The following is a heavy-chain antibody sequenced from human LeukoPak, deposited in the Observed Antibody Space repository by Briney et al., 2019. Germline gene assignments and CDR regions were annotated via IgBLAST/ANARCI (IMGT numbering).Heavy chain of an antibody. J-gene: IGHJ4*02. CDR1: GYTFTDHY. CDR3: ARDFTGLLPPSYYFDY. D-gene: IGHD2-15*01. Sequence: GASVKVSCKASGYTFTDHYMHWVRQAPGQGLEWMGWINPNSGGTNYAQKFQGRVTMTRDTSISTSYMELSRLRSDDTAVYYCARDFTGLLPPSYYFDYWGQGTLVTVSS. V-gene: IGHV1-2*02. CDR2: INPNSGGT.